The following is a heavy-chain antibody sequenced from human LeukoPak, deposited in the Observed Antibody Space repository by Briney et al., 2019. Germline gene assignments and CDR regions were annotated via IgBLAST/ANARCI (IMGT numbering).Heavy chain of an antibody. Sequence: GRSLRLSCAASGFTFSSYGMHWVRQAPGKGLEWVAVISYDGSNKYYADSVKGRFTISRDNSKNTVYLQMNSLRVEDTAVYYCARGMGGYGGYDYWGQGTLVTVSS. D-gene: IGHD5-12*01. V-gene: IGHV3-30*03. CDR1: GFTFSSYG. CDR2: ISYDGSNK. J-gene: IGHJ4*02. CDR3: ARGMGGYGGYDY.